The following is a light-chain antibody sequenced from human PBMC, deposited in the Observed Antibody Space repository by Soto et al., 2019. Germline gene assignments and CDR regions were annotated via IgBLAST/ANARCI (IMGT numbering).Light chain of an antibody. Sequence: DIQMTQSPSPLSASVEARVTITSRASQSISSWLAWYQQKPGKAPKLLIYKASSLESGVPSRFSGSGSGTEFTLTISSLQPDEFATYYCQQYNSYSEAFGQGTKVDIK. V-gene: IGKV1-5*03. J-gene: IGKJ1*01. CDR3: QQYNSYSEA. CDR2: KAS. CDR1: QSISSW.